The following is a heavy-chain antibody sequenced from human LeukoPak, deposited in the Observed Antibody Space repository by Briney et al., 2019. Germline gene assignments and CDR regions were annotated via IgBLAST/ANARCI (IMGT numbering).Heavy chain of an antibody. D-gene: IGHD4-11*01. CDR1: GFTFRSCE. CDR3: ARHDYHSISDAFDV. Sequence: QPGGSLRLSCAASGFTFRSCELSWVRQAPAKGLERVSYISSSGSIIYYADSVKGRFTISRDSAKNSLYLQMNSLRAEDTAVYYCARHDYHSISDAFDVWGQGTMVTVSS. J-gene: IGHJ3*01. CDR2: ISSSGSII. V-gene: IGHV3-48*03.